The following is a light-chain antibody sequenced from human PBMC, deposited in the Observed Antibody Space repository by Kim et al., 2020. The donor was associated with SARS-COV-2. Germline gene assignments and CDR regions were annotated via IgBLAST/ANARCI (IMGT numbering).Light chain of an antibody. CDR1: QLGRKY. CDR3: QAWDNSTVI. J-gene: IGLJ2*01. CDR2: QDN. V-gene: IGLV3-1*01. Sequence: GSPGQTATITCSGNQLGRKYVCWYQQKPGQSPVLVIFQDNKRPSRIPGRFSGSNSGSTATLTISGTQAMDEADYYCQAWDNSTVIFGGGTQLTVL.